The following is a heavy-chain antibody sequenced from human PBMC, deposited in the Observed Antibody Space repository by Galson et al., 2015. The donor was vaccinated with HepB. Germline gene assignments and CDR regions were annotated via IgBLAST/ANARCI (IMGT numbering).Heavy chain of an antibody. V-gene: IGHV3-30*18. CDR3: AKDPYLYSALAGTMAGFDY. CDR2: ISYDGSNK. D-gene: IGHD6-19*01. CDR1: GFSFSNYA. J-gene: IGHJ4*02. Sequence: SLRLSCASSGFSFSNYAIHWVRQAPGKGLEWVAVISYDGSNKYYADSGKGRFTISRDNSKNTLYLQMNSLIAEDTALYYCAKDPYLYSALAGTMAGFDYWGQGTLVTVSS.